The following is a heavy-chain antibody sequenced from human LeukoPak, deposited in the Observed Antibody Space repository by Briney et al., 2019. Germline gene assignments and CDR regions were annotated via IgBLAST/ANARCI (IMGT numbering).Heavy chain of an antibody. V-gene: IGHV3-13*01. D-gene: IGHD3-10*01. CDR2: IGTAGDT. CDR1: GFTFSSYG. CDR3: ARGRGSGSYYNWFDP. J-gene: IGHJ5*02. Sequence: GGSLRLSCAASGFTFSSYGMHWVRQATGKGLEWVSAIGTAGDTYYPGSVKGRFTISRENAKNSLYLQMNSLRAGDTAVYYCARGRGSGSYYNWFDPWGQGTLVTVSS.